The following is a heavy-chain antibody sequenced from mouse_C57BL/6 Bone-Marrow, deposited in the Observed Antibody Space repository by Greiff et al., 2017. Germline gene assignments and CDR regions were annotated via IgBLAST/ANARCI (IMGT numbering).Heavy chain of an antibody. J-gene: IGHJ1*03. V-gene: IGHV1-82*01. CDR3: ARNYGSSHWYFDV. CDR1: GYAFSSSW. CDR2: IYPGDGDT. Sequence: QVQLQQSGPELVKPGASVKISCKASGYAFSSSWMNWVKQRPGKGLEWIGRIYPGDGDTNYNGKFKGKATLTADKSSSTAYMQLSSLTSEDSAVYVCARNYGSSHWYFDVWGTGTTVTVSS. D-gene: IGHD1-1*01.